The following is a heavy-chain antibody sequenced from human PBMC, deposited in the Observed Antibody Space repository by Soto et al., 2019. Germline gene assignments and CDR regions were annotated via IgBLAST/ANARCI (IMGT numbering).Heavy chain of an antibody. D-gene: IGHD3-10*01. CDR1: GGSFSGYY. CDR3: VRSEYVLLWFGELLQTPTFDY. V-gene: IGHV4-34*01. Sequence: SETLSLTCAVYGGSFSGYYWTWIRQPPGKGLEWIGEINHSGSTNYNPSLKSRVTISVDTSKNQFSLKLSSVTAADTAVYYCVRSEYVLLWFGELLQTPTFDYWGQGTLVTVSS. J-gene: IGHJ4*02. CDR2: INHSGST.